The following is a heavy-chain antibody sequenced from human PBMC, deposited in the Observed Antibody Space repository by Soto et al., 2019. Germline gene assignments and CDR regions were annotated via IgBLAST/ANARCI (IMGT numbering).Heavy chain of an antibody. CDR2: IYYSGST. CDR1: GGSISSSSYY. D-gene: IGHD5-18*01. V-gene: IGHV4-39*01. J-gene: IGHJ6*03. CDR3: ARGGGYSYGDYYYYYYMDV. Sequence: SETLSLTCTVSGGSISSSSYYWGWIRQPPGKGLEWIGSIYYSGSTYYNPSLKSRVTISVDTSKNQFSRKLSSVTAADTAVYYCARGGGYSYGDYYYYYYMDVWGKGTTVTVSS.